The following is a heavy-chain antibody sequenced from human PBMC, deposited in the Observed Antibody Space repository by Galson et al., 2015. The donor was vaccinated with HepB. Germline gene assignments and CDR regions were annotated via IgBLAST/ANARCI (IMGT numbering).Heavy chain of an antibody. CDR3: VRWGSFDS. CDR1: GFNLSAYS. D-gene: IGHD3-16*01. CDR2: IGKTSRGI. J-gene: IGHJ4*02. Sequence: SLRLSCAASGFNLSAYSMNWVRQAPGEGLQWVSYIGKTSRGIYYTDSVKGRFTISRDNAKNSVTLQMNSLRVEDTAVYYCVRWGSFDSWGQGTLVIVSS. V-gene: IGHV3-48*01.